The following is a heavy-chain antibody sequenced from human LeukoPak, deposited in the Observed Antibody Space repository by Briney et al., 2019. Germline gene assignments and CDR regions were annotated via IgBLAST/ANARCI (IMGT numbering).Heavy chain of an antibody. V-gene: IGHV4-59*01. CDR3: ARDEGPYGMDV. CDR1: GGPISSYY. J-gene: IGHJ6*02. Sequence: SETLSLTCTVSGGPISSYYWSWIRQPPGKGLEWIGYIYYSGSTNYNPSLKSRVTISVDTSKNQFSLKLSSVTAADTAVYYCARDEGPYGMDVWGQGTTVTVSS. CDR2: IYYSGST.